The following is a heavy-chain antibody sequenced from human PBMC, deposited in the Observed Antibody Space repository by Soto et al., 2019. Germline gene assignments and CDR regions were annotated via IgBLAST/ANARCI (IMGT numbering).Heavy chain of an antibody. CDR1: GGSISSSSYY. CDR2: IYYSGST. CDR3: ARQAYCSGGSCNVNY. Sequence: SETLSLTCTVSGGSISSSSYYWGWIRQPPGKGLEWIGSIYYSGSTYYNPSLKSRVTISVDTSKNQFSLKLSSVTAADTAVYYCARQAYCSGGSCNVNYWGQGTLVTVSS. J-gene: IGHJ4*02. V-gene: IGHV4-39*01. D-gene: IGHD2-15*01.